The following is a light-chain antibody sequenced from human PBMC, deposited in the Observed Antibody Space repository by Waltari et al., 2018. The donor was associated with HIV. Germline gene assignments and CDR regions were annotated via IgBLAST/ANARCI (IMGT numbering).Light chain of an antibody. CDR3: KQYNYWPLT. CDR2: GAS. CDR1: QSVPNI. V-gene: IGKV3-15*01. J-gene: IGKJ5*01. Sequence: EVIMTQSPGTLSVSPGDSITLSCWASQSVPNIVAWYQEKPGQPPRLLMYGASTRVPGVPPRFSGGGSGTYFTLTIDGLQSEDLATYYCKQYNYWPLTFGQGTRL.